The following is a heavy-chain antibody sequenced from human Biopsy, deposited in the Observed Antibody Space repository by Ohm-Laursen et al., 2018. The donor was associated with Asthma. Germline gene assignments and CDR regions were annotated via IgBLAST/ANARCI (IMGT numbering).Heavy chain of an antibody. CDR1: GGSISSYY. CDR2: IYYSGST. J-gene: IGHJ6*02. D-gene: IGHD6-19*01. CDR3: ASGGIAVAGPSHYYYYGMDV. V-gene: IGHV4-59*01. Sequence: GTLSLTCAVSGGSISSYYWSWIRQPPGKGLEWIGYIYYSGSTNYNPSLKSRVTISVDTSKNQFSLKLSSVTAADTAVYYCASGGIAVAGPSHYYYYGMDVWGQGTTVTVSS.